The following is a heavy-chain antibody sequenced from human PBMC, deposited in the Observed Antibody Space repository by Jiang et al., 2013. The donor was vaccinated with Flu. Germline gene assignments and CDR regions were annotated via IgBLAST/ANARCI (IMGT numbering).Heavy chain of an antibody. CDR1: GGSVSTSRYY. D-gene: IGHD6-19*01. Sequence: SGSGLVKPSGTLSLFCSVSGGSVSTSRYYWGWVRQPPGKGLEWIGHIYYSGSTYYSPSLKSRVTISVDTSKNQFSLRLNSVTAADTAVYYCARLPNGWLNVDYWGQGTLVTVSS. CDR3: ARLPNGWLNVDY. V-gene: IGHV4-39*01. CDR2: IYYSGST. J-gene: IGHJ4*02.